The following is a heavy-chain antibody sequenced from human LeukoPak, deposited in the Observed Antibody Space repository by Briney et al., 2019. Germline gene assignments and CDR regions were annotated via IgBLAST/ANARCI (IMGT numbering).Heavy chain of an antibody. CDR2: IRYDGSNK. D-gene: IGHD3-3*01. V-gene: IGHV3-30*02. J-gene: IGHJ4*02. CDR3: AKDHYDFWSGSIIAYFDY. CDR1: GFTFSSYG. Sequence: GGSLRLSCAASGFTFSSYGMHWVRQAPGKGLEWVAFIRYDGSNKYYADSVKGRFTISRDNSKNTLYLQMNSLRAEDTAVYYCAKDHYDFWSGSIIAYFDYWGQGTLVTVSS.